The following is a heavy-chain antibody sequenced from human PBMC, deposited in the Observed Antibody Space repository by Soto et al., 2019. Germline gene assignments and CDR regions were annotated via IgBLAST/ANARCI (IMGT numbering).Heavy chain of an antibody. CDR1: GFTFSSYA. CDR3: ARGGGRVATPWFDP. V-gene: IGHV3-13*04. J-gene: IGHJ5*02. CDR2: IGTAGDT. D-gene: IGHD5-12*01. Sequence: EVQLVESGGGLVQPGGSLRLSCAASGFTFSSYAMHWVRQATGKGLEWVSAIGTAGDTYYPGSVKGRFTISRENAKNSLYLQMNSLRAGDTAVYYCARGGGRVATPWFDPWGQGTLVTVSS.